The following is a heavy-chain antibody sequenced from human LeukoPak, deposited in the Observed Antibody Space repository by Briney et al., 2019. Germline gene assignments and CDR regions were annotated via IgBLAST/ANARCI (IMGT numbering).Heavy chain of an antibody. D-gene: IGHD3-3*01. CDR3: AKNFLGSGPFSWYFDF. V-gene: IGHV3-23*01. CDR2: ITTSGAGT. CDR1: GFTFSSYA. Sequence: QPGGSLRLSCAASGFTFSSYAMSCVRQAPGRGLEWVSSITTSGAGTTCVDSVKGRFTISRDNSKNALYLEMNSLRAEDTALYYCAKNFLGSGPFSWYFDFWGRGTLVTVSS. J-gene: IGHJ2*01.